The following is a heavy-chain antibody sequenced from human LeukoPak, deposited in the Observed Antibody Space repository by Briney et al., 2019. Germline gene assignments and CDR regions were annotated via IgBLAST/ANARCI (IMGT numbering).Heavy chain of an antibody. J-gene: IGHJ6*03. CDR1: GGSISSHY. CDR3: ARMTTVIAYYYYYYYMDV. CDR2: IYYSGST. D-gene: IGHD4-11*01. Sequence: SETLSLTCTVSGGSISSHYWSRIRQPPGKGLEWIGYIYYSGSTNYNPSLKSRVTISVDTSKNQFSLKLSSVTAADTAVYYCARMTTVIAYYYYYYYMDVWGKGTTVTVSS. V-gene: IGHV4-59*11.